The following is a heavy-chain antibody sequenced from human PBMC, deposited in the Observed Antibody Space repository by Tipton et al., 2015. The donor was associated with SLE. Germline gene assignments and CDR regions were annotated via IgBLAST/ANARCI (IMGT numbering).Heavy chain of an antibody. CDR3: ARTLGAMARTVYDAFDI. D-gene: IGHD5/OR15-5a*01. CDR2: IHYSGTT. V-gene: IGHV4-59*11. J-gene: IGHJ3*02. CDR1: GGSITNHY. Sequence: TLSLTCTVSGGSITNHYWNWIRQPPGKGLEWIGYIHYSGTTHDNPSLKSRVTMSVDMSKNQFSLRLTSVTAADTAVYYCARTLGAMARTVYDAFDIWGQGKIVTVSS.